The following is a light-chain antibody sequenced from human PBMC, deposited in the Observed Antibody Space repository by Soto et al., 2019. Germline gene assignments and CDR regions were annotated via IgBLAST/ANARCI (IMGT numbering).Light chain of an antibody. V-gene: IGLV3-1*01. Sequence: SYELTQPPSVSVSPGQTASITCSGEKLGDKYACWYQQKPGQSPVLVIYQDSKRPSGIPERFSGSNSGNTATMTISGTQAMDEAHYYCQAWDSSTYVVFGGGTKLTVL. CDR2: QDS. CDR3: QAWDSSTYVV. CDR1: KLGDKY. J-gene: IGLJ2*01.